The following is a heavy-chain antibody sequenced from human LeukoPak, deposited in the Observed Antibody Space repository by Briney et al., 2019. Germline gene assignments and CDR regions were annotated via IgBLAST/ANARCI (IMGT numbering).Heavy chain of an antibody. CDR1: GFPFSSHW. CDR3: ARGHYGLDV. Sequence: GGSLRLSCVASGFPFSSHWMSWVRQAPGKGLEWVAHINQDESEKSYVDSAKGRSTISRDNGKNSLYLQMSSLRVEDTGVYHCARGHYGLDVWGQGTAVTVSS. J-gene: IGHJ6*02. CDR2: INQDESEK. V-gene: IGHV3-7*03.